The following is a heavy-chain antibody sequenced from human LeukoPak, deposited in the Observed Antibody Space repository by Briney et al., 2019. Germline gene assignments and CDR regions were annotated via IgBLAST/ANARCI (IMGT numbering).Heavy chain of an antibody. CDR3: AKDPRITTIVGLYYFDY. Sequence: PGGSLRLSCAASGFTFSSYAMHWVRQAPGKGLEWVAVISYDGSNKYYADSVKGRFAISRDNSKSTLYLQMNSLRAGDTAVYYCAKDPRITTIVGLYYFDYWGQGTLVTVSS. D-gene: IGHD3-22*01. V-gene: IGHV3-30*18. CDR1: GFTFSSYA. CDR2: ISYDGSNK. J-gene: IGHJ4*02.